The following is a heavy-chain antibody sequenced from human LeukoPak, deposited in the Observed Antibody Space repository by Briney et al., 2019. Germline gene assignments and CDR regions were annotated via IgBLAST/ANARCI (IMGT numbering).Heavy chain of an antibody. D-gene: IGHD1-26*01. CDR1: GGSISSYY. CDR3: ARGQWELL. V-gene: IGHV4-59*08. CDR2: IYYSGST. J-gene: IGHJ4*02. Sequence: SETLSLTCTVSGGSISSYYWSWIRQPPGKGLEWIGYIYYSGSTNYNPSLKSRVTISVDTSKNQFSLKLSSVTAADTAVYYCARGQWELLWGQGTLVTVSS.